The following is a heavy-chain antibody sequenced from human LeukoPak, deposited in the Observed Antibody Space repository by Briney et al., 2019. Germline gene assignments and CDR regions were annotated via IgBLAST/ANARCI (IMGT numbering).Heavy chain of an antibody. J-gene: IGHJ4*02. Sequence: PGRSLRLSCAASGFTFRNYWMHWVRQAPGKGLLWVSHINSDGRSTTYADSVKGRFTISRDNAENTLYLQMNSLRAEDTAVYYCARGPTSLFIDYWGQGTLVTVSS. CDR2: INSDGRST. D-gene: IGHD1-26*01. CDR3: ARGPTSLFIDY. CDR1: GFTFRNYW. V-gene: IGHV3-74*03.